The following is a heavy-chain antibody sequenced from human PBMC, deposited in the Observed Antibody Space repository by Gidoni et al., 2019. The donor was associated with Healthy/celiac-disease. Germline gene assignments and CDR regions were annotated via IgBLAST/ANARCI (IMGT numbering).Heavy chain of an antibody. J-gene: IGHJ5*02. CDR3: ARGPYSSGRYNWFDP. V-gene: IGHV1-69*02. CDR1: GATFSIYT. CDR2: IIPILGIA. Sequence: QVQLVQSGAEVKKPGSSVKVSCKASGATFSIYTISWVRQAPGQGLEWMGRIIPILGIANYAQKFQGRVTITADKSASTAYMELSSLRSEDTAVYYCARGPYSSGRYNWFDPWGQGTLVTVSS. D-gene: IGHD6-19*01.